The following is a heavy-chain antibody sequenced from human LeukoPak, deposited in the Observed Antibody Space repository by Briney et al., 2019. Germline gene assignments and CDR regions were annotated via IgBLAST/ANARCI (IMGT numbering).Heavy chain of an antibody. J-gene: IGHJ4*02. CDR3: ARDPHYYGSGSYYVAYYFDY. D-gene: IGHD3-10*01. V-gene: IGHV6-1*01. CDR2: TYYRSKWYN. CDR1: GDSVSSNSAA. Sequence: SQTLSLTCAISGDSVSSNSAAWNWIRQSPSRGLGWLGRTYYRSKWYNDYAVSVKSRITINLDTSKNQFSLQLNSVTPEDTAVYYCARDPHYYGSGSYYVAYYFDYWGQGTLVTVSS.